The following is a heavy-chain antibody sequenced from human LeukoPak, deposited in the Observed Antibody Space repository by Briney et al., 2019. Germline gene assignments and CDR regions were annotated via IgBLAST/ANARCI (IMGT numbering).Heavy chain of an antibody. D-gene: IGHD5-18*01. Sequence: GGSLRLSCAASGFTFSNYAMSWVRQAPGKGLEWVSVISGSDGTTYYADSVKGRFTVSRDNSKNTLYLQMNSLRAEDTAVYYCAKSYGDYYFYVMDVWGQGTTVTVSS. J-gene: IGHJ6*02. V-gene: IGHV3-23*01. CDR3: AKSYGDYYFYVMDV. CDR1: GFTFSNYA. CDR2: ISGSDGTT.